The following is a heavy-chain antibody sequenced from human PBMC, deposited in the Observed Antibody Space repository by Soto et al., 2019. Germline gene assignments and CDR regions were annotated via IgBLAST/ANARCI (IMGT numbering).Heavy chain of an antibody. V-gene: IGHV4-30-2*01. Sequence: QLQLQESGSGLLKPSQPLSLTCAVSGGSISRGGYSWSWIRQPPGKGLEWIGYIYHSGSTYYNPSLKSRVPISVDRSKNQFSLKLSSVTAADTAVYYCAAGGGLTRYYWGQGTLVTVSS. J-gene: IGHJ4*02. D-gene: IGHD1-26*01. CDR2: IYHSGST. CDR1: GGSISRGGYS. CDR3: AAGGGLTRYY.